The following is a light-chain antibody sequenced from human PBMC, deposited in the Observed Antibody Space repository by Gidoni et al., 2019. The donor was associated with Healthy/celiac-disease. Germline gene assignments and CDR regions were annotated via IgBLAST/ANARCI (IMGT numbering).Light chain of an antibody. J-gene: IGKJ2*01. V-gene: IGKV4-1*01. CDR3: QQYYSTPYT. Sequence: DVVMTQSPDSLAVSMGERATINCKSSQRVLYSSNNKNYLAWYQQKPGQPPKLLIYWASTRDSGVPDRFSGSGSGTDFTLTISSLQAEDVAVYYCQQYYSTPYTFGQGTKLEIK. CDR2: WAS. CDR1: QRVLYSSNNKNY.